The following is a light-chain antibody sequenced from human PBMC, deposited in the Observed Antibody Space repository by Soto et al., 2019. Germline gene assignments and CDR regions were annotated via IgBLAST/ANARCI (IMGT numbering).Light chain of an antibody. V-gene: IGKV3-20*01. CDR2: GAS. CDR1: QSVSSRD. J-gene: IGKJ2*01. Sequence: IVLTQSPGTLSLSPGDRATLSCRASQSVSSRDLAWYQQKPGQAPRLLIYGASTRATGIPDRFSGSGSGTDFTLTISRLEPEDFAVYYCQQYGGSPLYTFGQGTKLEIK. CDR3: QQYGGSPLYT.